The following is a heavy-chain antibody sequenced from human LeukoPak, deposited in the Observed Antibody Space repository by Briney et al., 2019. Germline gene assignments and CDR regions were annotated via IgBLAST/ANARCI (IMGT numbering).Heavy chain of an antibody. Sequence: PSETLSLTRTVSGGSISSHYWSWIRQPPGKGLEWIGYIYYSGSTNYNPSLKSRVTISVDTSKNQFSLKLSSVTAADTAVYYCARGSSSRYYYDSSGYYLNYWGQGTLVTVSS. D-gene: IGHD3-22*01. J-gene: IGHJ4*02. CDR2: IYYSGST. CDR1: GGSISSHY. CDR3: ARGSSSRYYYDSSGYYLNY. V-gene: IGHV4-59*11.